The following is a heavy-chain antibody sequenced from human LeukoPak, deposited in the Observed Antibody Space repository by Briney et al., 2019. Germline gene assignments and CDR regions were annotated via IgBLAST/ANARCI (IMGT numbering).Heavy chain of an antibody. Sequence: GGSLRLSCAASGXTFSNYAMSWVRQAPGKGLEWVSGSGSGGSTYYADSVKGRFTISRDNSKNTLYLQMNSLRAEDTAVYYCAKDFWSGYYPNYWGQGTLVTVSS. V-gene: IGHV3-23*01. D-gene: IGHD3-3*01. CDR2: SGSGGST. J-gene: IGHJ4*02. CDR1: GXTFSNYA. CDR3: AKDFWSGYYPNY.